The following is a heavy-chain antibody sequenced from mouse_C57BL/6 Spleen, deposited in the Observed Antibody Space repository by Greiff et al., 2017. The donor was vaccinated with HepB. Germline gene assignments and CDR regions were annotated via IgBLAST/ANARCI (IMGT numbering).Heavy chain of an antibody. CDR2: IWSGGST. V-gene: IGHV2-2*01. CDR3: ARKNYGSTDYAMDY. CDR1: GFSLTSYG. D-gene: IGHD1-1*01. Sequence: QVQLKESGPGLVQPSQSLSITCTVSGFSLTSYGVHWVRQSPGKGLEWLGVIWSGGSTDYNAAFISRLSISKDNSKSQVFFKMNSLQADDTAIYYCARKNYGSTDYAMDYWGQGTSVTVSS. J-gene: IGHJ4*01.